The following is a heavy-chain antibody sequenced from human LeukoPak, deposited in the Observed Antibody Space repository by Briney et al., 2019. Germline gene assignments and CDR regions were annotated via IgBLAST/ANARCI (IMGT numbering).Heavy chain of an antibody. Sequence: GGSLRLSCAASAFTFSSYEMNWVRQAPGKGLEWVSYINGGGSSMYYADSVKGRFTISRDNAKSSLYLQMNSLRAEDTAVYYCARDAHYYDSSGYFRAPSDYWGQGTLVTVSS. CDR3: ARDAHYYDSSGYFRAPSDY. CDR2: INGGGSSM. CDR1: AFTFSSYE. V-gene: IGHV3-48*03. D-gene: IGHD3-22*01. J-gene: IGHJ4*02.